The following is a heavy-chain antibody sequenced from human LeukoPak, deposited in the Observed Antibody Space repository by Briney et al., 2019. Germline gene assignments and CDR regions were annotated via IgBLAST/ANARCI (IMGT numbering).Heavy chain of an antibody. D-gene: IGHD1-26*01. CDR1: GFTVSSNY. V-gene: IGHV3-53*01. CDR2: IYKNAIT. Sequence: PGGSLRLSCAASGFTVSSNYMTWVRQAPGKGLEWVSVIYKNAITYYADSVKGRFTISRDNAKNSLYLQMNSLSPDDTAVYFCARDPYSGNYGNDYYYYMDVWGKGTTVTISS. CDR3: ARDPYSGNYGNDYYYYMDV. J-gene: IGHJ6*03.